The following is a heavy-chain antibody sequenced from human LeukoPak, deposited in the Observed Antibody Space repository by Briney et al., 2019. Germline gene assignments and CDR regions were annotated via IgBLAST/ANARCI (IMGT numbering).Heavy chain of an antibody. J-gene: IGHJ6*03. CDR3: ARVSWFPGTSYYYMDV. Sequence: SETLSLTCTVSGGSIRSYYWSWIRQPPGKGLEWFGYIHDSGTTNYNPSLKSRVTISVDTSKNQFSLNLSSVTAADTAVYYCARVSWFPGTSYYYMDVWGKGTTVTVSS. D-gene: IGHD1-1*01. V-gene: IGHV4-59*01. CDR1: GGSIRSYY. CDR2: IHDSGTT.